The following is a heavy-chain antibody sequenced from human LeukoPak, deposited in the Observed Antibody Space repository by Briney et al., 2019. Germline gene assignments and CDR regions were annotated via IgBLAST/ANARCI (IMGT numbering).Heavy chain of an antibody. CDR3: ARDTRGESDY. J-gene: IGHJ4*01. CDR1: GLSFSSYW. V-gene: IGHV3-48*04. Sequence: PGGSLRLSCETFGLSFSSYWMSWVRQAPGKGLEWISYINSNSDTVHYSNSVEGRFTISRDNAKNSLYLQMNSLRAEDTAMYYCARDTRGESDYWGHGTLVTVSS. D-gene: IGHD2-2*01. CDR2: INSNSDTV.